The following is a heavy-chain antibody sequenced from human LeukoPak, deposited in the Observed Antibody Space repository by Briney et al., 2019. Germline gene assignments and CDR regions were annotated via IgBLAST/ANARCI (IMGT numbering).Heavy chain of an antibody. V-gene: IGHV4-30-4*08. CDR2: IYYSGST. CDR3: ARVSSRSYYDFWSGYSNWFDP. Sequence: PSETLSLTCTVSGGSISSGDYYWSWIRQPPGKGLEWIGYIYYSGSTYYNPSLKSRVTISVDTSKNQFSLKLGSVTAADTAVYYCARVSSRSYYDFWSGYSNWFDPWGQGTLVTVSS. CDR1: GGSISSGDYY. J-gene: IGHJ5*02. D-gene: IGHD3-3*01.